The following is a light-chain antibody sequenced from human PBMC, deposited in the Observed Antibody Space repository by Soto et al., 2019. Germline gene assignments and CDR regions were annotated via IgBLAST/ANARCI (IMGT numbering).Light chain of an antibody. J-gene: IGKJ4*01. V-gene: IGKV3-11*01. CDR3: QQRSHWPS. CDR1: QSVSNY. CDR2: DAS. Sequence: EIVLTQSPVTLSLSPGERATLSCRASQSVSNYLAWYQQKPGQAPRLLFYDASNRATGIPPRFSGSGSGTDFTLTISSLEPEDFAVYYCQQRSHWPSFGGGTKVEIK.